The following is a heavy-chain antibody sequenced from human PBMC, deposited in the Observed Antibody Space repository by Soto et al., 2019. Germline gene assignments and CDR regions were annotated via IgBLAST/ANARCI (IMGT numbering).Heavy chain of an antibody. D-gene: IGHD3-16*02. Sequence: QVQLQESVPGLVKTSQTRSLTCTVSGGSISSGDYYWSWIRQPPGKGLEWIGYIYYSGSTYYNPSLKSRINISADTSKNQFSLKLSSVTAADTAVYYCARATRYDYVWGSYRNYYGMDVWGQGTTVTVSS. CDR2: IYYSGST. J-gene: IGHJ6*02. V-gene: IGHV4-30-4*01. CDR1: GGSISSGDYY. CDR3: ARATRYDYVWGSYRNYYGMDV.